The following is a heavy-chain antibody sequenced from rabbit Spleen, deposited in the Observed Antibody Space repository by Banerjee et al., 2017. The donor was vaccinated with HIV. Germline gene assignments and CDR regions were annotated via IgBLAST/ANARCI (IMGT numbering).Heavy chain of an antibody. CDR1: GFSFSNYY. CDR3: ARGGGL. CDR2: IDPVFGSA. V-gene: IGHV1S7*01. J-gene: IGHJ4*01. Sequence: QSLEESGGDRVKPGASLTLTCTASGFSFSNYYMSWVRQAPGKGLEWIGYIDPVFGSAYYASWVNGRFSISRENTQNTVSLQLNSLTAADTATYFCARGGGLWGPGTLVTVS.